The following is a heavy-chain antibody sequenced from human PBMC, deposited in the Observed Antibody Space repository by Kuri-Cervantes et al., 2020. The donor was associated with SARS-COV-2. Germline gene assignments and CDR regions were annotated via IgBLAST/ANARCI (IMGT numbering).Heavy chain of an antibody. CDR1: GYTFTGYY. V-gene: IGHV1-18*04. D-gene: IGHD3-16*02. J-gene: IGHJ4*02. CDR3: AGGYLFDY. Sequence: ASVKVSCKASGYTFTGYYMHWVRQAPGQRLEWMGWISAYNGNTNYAQKLQGRVTMTTDTSTSTAYMELRSLRSDDTAVYYCAGGYLFDYWGQGTLVTVSS. CDR2: ISAYNGNT.